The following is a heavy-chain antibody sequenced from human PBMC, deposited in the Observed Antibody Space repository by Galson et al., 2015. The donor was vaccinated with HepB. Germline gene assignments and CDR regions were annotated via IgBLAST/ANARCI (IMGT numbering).Heavy chain of an antibody. Sequence: SVKVSCKASGYTFTSYYMHWVRQAPGQGLEWMGIINPSGGSTSYAQKFQGRVTMTRDKSISTAYLQWSSLKASDTAIYYCARRSVGISAYFDYWAQGTLVTVSS. CDR1: GYTFTSYY. CDR2: INPSGGST. J-gene: IGHJ4*02. CDR3: ARRSVGISAYFDY. V-gene: IGHV1-46*01. D-gene: IGHD3-10*01.